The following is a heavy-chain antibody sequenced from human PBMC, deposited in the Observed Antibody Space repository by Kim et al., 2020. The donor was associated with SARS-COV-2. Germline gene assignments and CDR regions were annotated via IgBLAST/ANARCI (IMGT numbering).Heavy chain of an antibody. CDR1: GFTFSSYG. CDR2: IWYDGSNK. D-gene: IGHD6-19*01. V-gene: IGHV3-33*01. J-gene: IGHJ4*02. Sequence: GGSLRLSCAASGFTFSSYGMHWVRQAPGKGLEWVAVIWYDGSNKYYADSVKGRFTISRDNSKNTLYLQMNSLRAEDTAVYYCARERYSSGWYWKVGATTHPDFDYWGQGTLVTVSS. CDR3: ARERYSSGWYWKVGATTHPDFDY.